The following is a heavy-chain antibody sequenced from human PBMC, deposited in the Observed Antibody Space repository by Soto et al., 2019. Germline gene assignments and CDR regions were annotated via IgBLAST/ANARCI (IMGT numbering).Heavy chain of an antibody. J-gene: IGHJ6*02. CDR2: ISSSSSYI. CDR3: ASLGYCSSTSCHYYYYGMDV. D-gene: IGHD2-2*01. CDR1: GFTFSSYS. V-gene: IGHV3-21*01. Sequence: GGSLTLYCAASGFTFSSYSMNWLRQAPGKGLEWVSSISSSSSYIYYADSVKGRFTISRDNAKNSLYLQMNSLRAEDTAVYYCASLGYCSSTSCHYYYYGMDVWGQGTTVTVS.